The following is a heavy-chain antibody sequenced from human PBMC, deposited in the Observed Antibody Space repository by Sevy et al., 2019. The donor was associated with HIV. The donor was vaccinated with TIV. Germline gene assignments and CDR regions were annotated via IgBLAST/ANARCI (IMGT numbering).Heavy chain of an antibody. CDR2: IQYDGRNT. CDR1: GFTFSYSG. Sequence: GGSLRLSCTTSGFTFSYSGMHWVRQAPGKGLEWVTFIQYDGRNTHYADSVKGRFTISRDNSKNMLYLQMNSLRGDDTAVYYCAKITAAVGTGGFDYWGQGALVTVSS. V-gene: IGHV3-30*02. CDR3: AKITAAVGTGGFDY. J-gene: IGHJ4*02. D-gene: IGHD6-13*01.